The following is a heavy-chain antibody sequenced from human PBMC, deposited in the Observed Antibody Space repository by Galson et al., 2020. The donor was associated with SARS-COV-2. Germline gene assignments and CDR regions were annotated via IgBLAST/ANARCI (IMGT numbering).Heavy chain of an antibody. CDR2: ISSSSSTI. J-gene: IGHJ6*02. V-gene: IGHV3-48*04. CDR1: GFTFSSYA. CDR3: ARGIVVRGVIMNYYYGMDV. D-gene: IGHD3-10*01. Sequence: GESLKISCAASGFTFSSYAMHWVRQAPGKGLEWVSYISSSSSTIYYADSVKGRFTISRDNAKNSLYLQMNSLRAEDTAVYYCARGIVVRGVIMNYYYGMDVWGQGTTVTVSS.